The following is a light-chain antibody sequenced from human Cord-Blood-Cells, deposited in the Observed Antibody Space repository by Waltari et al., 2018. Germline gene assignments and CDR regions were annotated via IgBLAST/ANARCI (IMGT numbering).Light chain of an antibody. CDR3: QQLNSYPLT. V-gene: IGKV1-9*01. CDR2: AAS. Sequence: DIQLTQSPSFLSASVGDRVTITCRASQGISSYLAWYQQKPGKAPKLLIYAASTLQSGVPSRSSGSGSVTEFTLTISSLQPEDFATYYCQQLNSYPLTFGGGTKVEIK. CDR1: QGISSY. J-gene: IGKJ4*01.